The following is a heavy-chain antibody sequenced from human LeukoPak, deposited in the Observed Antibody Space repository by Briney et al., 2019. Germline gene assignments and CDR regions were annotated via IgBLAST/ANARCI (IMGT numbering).Heavy chain of an antibody. CDR2: ISGSGGST. D-gene: IGHD2-2*01. CDR1: GFTFSSYA. CDR3: ALPAATYYYYYYMDV. Sequence: GGSLRLSCAASGFTFSSYAMSWVRQAPGKGLEWVSAISGSGGSTYYADSMKGRFTISRDNSKNTLYLQMNSLRAEDTAVYYCALPAATYYYYYYMDVWGKGTTVTVSS. V-gene: IGHV3-23*01. J-gene: IGHJ6*03.